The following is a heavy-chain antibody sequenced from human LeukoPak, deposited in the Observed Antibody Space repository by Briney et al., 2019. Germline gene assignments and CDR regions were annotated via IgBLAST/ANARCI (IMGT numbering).Heavy chain of an antibody. J-gene: IGHJ4*02. CDR2: IYHSGST. Sequence: NPSETLSLTCTVSGYSISSGYYWGWIRQPPGKGLEWIGSIYHSGSTYYNPSLKSRVTISVDTSKNQFSLKLSSVTAVDTAVYYCARGAERMVRGVIIPFDYWGQGTLVTVSS. D-gene: IGHD3-10*01. CDR3: ARGAERMVRGVIIPFDY. V-gene: IGHV4-38-2*02. CDR1: GYSISSGYY.